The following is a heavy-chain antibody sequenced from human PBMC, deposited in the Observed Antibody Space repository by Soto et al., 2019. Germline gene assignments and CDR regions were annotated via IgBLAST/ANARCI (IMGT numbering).Heavy chain of an antibody. CDR1: GFTFSNAW. V-gene: IGHV3-15*01. D-gene: IGHD6-6*01. CDR3: TTDTVRGQLVHNY. J-gene: IGHJ4*02. Sequence: EVQLVESGGGLVKPGGSLRLSCAASGFTFSNAWMSWVRQAPGKGLEWVGRIKSKTDGGTTDYAAPVKGRFTISRDDSKNTLYLQMNSLKTEDTAVYYCTTDTVRGQLVHNYWGQGTLVTVSS. CDR2: IKSKTDGGTT.